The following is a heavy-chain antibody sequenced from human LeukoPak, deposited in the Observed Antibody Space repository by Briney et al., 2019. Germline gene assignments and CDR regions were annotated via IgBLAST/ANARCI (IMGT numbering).Heavy chain of an antibody. Sequence: PGGSLRLSCAASGFTFSDYYMSWIRQAPGKGLEWVSYISSSGSTIYYADSVKGRFTISRDNAKNSLYLQMNSLRAEDTAVYYCAREYCSGGSCYTLVDYWGQGTLVTVSS. CDR3: AREYCSGGSCYTLVDY. D-gene: IGHD2-15*01. CDR1: GFTFSDYY. V-gene: IGHV3-11*01. CDR2: ISSSGSTI. J-gene: IGHJ4*02.